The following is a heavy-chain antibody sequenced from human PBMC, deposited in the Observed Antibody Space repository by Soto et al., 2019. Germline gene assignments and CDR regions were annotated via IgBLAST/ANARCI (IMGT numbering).Heavy chain of an antibody. CDR2: IWYDGSKK. V-gene: IGHV3-33*03. Sequence: PGGSLRLSCAASGFPFSSYGMHWVRQAPGEGLDWVGVIWYDGSKKDYAESVKGRFTISRDNSKNMLYLQMNSLRADDTAVYYCASSINWGQGTLVTVSS. CDR1: GFPFSSYG. CDR3: ASSIN. J-gene: IGHJ4*02.